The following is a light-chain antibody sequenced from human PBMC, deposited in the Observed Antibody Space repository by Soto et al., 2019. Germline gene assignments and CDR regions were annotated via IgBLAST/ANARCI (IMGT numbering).Light chain of an antibody. CDR2: KVS. CDR1: ESLLHSDGKTY. Sequence: DIVLTQTPLSSPVTLGQPASISCRSSESLLHSDGKTYLSWLQQRPGQPPRLLIYKVSNRLSGVPDRFSGSGAGTDFTLKISRVEADDVGVYYCVQATQYPPYTFGQGTKLEIE. V-gene: IGKV2-24*01. CDR3: VQATQYPPYT. J-gene: IGKJ2*01.